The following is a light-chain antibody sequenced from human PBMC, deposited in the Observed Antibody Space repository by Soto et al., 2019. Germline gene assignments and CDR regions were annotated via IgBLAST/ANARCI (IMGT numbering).Light chain of an antibody. CDR2: KAS. CDR3: QQYKDNWT. J-gene: IGKJ1*01. CDR1: QSVSRW. V-gene: IGKV1-5*03. Sequence: DIQMTQSPSTLSASVGDRVTITCRASQSVSRWLDWYPQKPGKAPKLLIYKASTLENGVPARFSGSGAGTECTLAISSLQPDDSATYDCQQYKDNWTCGQGTKVEIK.